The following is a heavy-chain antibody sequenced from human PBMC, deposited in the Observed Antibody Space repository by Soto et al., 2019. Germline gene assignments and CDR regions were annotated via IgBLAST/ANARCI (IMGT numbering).Heavy chain of an antibody. J-gene: IGHJ6*03. V-gene: IGHV3-48*01. CDR1: GFTFKTYT. D-gene: IGHD2-21*01. Sequence: PGESLKISCLASGFTFKTYTMNWVRQAPGGGLEWISYISAGSGTIYYANSVKGRFTISRDNAESSLYLQMDSLRVEDTAVYYCARGTYDYYYMDVWGKGTSVTVSS. CDR2: ISAGSGTI. CDR3: ARGTYDYYYMDV.